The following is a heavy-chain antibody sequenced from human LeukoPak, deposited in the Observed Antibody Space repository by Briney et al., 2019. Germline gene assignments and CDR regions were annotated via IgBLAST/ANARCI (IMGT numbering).Heavy chain of an antibody. CDR1: GGSISSYY. J-gene: IGHJ6*03. CDR2: IYTSGST. Sequence: PSETLSLTCTVSGGSISSYYWSWIRQPAGKGLEWIGRIYTSGSTNYNPSLKSRVTMSVDTSKNQFSLKLSSVTAADTAVYYCARRSYHLVYGFYYYYMDVWGKGTPVTVSS. D-gene: IGHD2-8*01. CDR3: ARRSYHLVYGFYYYYMDV. V-gene: IGHV4-4*07.